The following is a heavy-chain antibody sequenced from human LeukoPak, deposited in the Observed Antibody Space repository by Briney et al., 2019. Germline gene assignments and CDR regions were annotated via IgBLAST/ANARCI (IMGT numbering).Heavy chain of an antibody. J-gene: IGHJ4*02. CDR1: GXTFSTYA. V-gene: IGHV3-64D*06. CDR3: VKDRGGSGSYYRGTFDY. Sequence: GGSLRLSCSASGXTFSTYAMDWVRQAPGKGLEYVSGISTNGGSTYYADSVKGRFTISRDNSKNTLYLQMSSLRAEDTGVYYCVKDRGGSGSYYRGTFDYWGQGTLVTVSS. CDR2: ISTNGGST. D-gene: IGHD3-10*01.